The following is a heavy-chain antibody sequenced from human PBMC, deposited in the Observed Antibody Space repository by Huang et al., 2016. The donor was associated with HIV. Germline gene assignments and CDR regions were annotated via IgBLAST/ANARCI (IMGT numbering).Heavy chain of an antibody. J-gene: IGHJ6*02. Sequence: QVHLQQWGAGLLKPSETLTLTCAVSGASFTGNYWNWIRQTPGKGLEWIGEINDRGATIYNPSLESRVTISIDRSKKQFALRLSSMTAADTAVYYCARQWVLLDYLMGMDVWGQGTTVIVSS. CDR1: GASFTGNY. CDR3: ARQWVLLDYLMGMDV. CDR2: INDRGAT. D-gene: IGHD3-3*01. V-gene: IGHV4-34*01.